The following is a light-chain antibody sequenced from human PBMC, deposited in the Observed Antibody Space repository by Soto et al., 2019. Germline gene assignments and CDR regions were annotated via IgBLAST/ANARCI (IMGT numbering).Light chain of an antibody. CDR1: QGISTY. J-gene: IGKJ3*01. CDR2: AAS. CDR3: QQLDRYPIFT. Sequence: DIQLTQSPSLLSASVGDGVTITCRASQGISTYLAWYQQKPGKAPKLLIYAASTLQSGVPSRFSGSGSGTEFTLTISSLQPEDFATYYCQQLDRYPIFTFGPGTKVDIK. V-gene: IGKV1-9*01.